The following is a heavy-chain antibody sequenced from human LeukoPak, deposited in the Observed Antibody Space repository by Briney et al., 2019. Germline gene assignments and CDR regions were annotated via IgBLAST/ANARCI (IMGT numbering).Heavy chain of an antibody. D-gene: IGHD6-19*01. CDR3: AKDGNSGWYLYYFDY. Sequence: GGSLRLSCAASGFTFSTYAMTWVRQAPGKGLEWVSLISGTGGSTYYADSVKGRFTISRDNSKNTLYLQMNSLRAEDTAVYYCAKDGNSGWYLYYFDYWGQGTLVTVSS. V-gene: IGHV3-23*01. CDR1: GFTFSTYA. J-gene: IGHJ4*02. CDR2: ISGTGGST.